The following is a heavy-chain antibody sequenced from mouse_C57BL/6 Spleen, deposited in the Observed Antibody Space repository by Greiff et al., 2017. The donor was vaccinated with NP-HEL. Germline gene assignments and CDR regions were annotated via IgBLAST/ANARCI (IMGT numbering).Heavy chain of an antibody. CDR2: ISSGGSYT. CDR3: ARQDLRFAY. CDR1: GFTFSSYG. Sequence: DVKLVESGGDLVKPGGSLKLSCAASGFTFSSYGMSWVRQTPDKRLEWVATISSGGSYTYYPDSVKGRFTISRDNAKNTLYLQMSSLKSEDTAMYYCARQDLRFAYWGQGTLVTVSA. J-gene: IGHJ3*01. V-gene: IGHV5-6*02.